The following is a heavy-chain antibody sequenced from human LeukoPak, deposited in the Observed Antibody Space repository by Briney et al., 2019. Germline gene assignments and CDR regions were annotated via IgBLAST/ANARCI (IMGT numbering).Heavy chain of an antibody. Sequence: PSETLSLTCTVSGGSISSSYWSWIRQPPGKGLEWIGYIYYSGSTNYNPSLKSRVSISVDTSKNQFSLKLSSVTAADTAVYYCARIAPQYSSSSWNAFDISGQGTMVTVSS. J-gene: IGHJ3*02. CDR3: ARIAPQYSSSSWNAFDI. D-gene: IGHD6-6*01. CDR2: IYYSGST. CDR1: GGSISSSY. V-gene: IGHV4-59*01.